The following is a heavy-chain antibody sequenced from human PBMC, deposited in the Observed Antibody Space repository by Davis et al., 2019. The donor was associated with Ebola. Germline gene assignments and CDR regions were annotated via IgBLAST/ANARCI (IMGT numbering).Heavy chain of an antibody. Sequence: GGSLRLSCAASGFIFDDYAMYWVRQAPGKGLEWVSLISGDGGSTYYADSVKGRFTISRDNSKNSLYLQMNSLRTEDTALYYCAKDIHTVTTVLYYYYGMDVWGQGTTVTVSS. CDR2: ISGDGGST. D-gene: IGHD4-17*01. CDR1: GFIFDDYA. J-gene: IGHJ6*02. V-gene: IGHV3-43*02. CDR3: AKDIHTVTTVLYYYYGMDV.